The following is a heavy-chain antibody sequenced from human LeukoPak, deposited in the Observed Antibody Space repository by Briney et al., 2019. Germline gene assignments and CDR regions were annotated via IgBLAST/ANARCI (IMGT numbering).Heavy chain of an antibody. J-gene: IGHJ4*02. D-gene: IGHD6-13*01. CDR1: GYTFTTHD. V-gene: IGHV1-8*01. CDR2: MSPNSGDT. CDR3: ARSTGGSSWYNLDY. Sequence: GASVKVSCKASGYTFTTHDINWVRQATGQGLEWLGWMSPNSGDTGYAQKFQGRVTMTSDSSISTAYMELRSLRSDDTAVYYCARSTGGSSWYNLDYWGQGTLVTVSS.